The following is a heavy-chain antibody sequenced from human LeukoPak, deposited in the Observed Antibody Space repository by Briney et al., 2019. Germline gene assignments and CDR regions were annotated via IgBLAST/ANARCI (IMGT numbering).Heavy chain of an antibody. CDR2: IFWDDDK. V-gene: IGHV2-5*02. J-gene: IGHJ4*02. Sequence: SGPTLVKPTQTLTLTCTFSGFSLSTSGVGVGWMRQPPGKALEWLALIFWDDDKRYSPSLKSRLTITKDTYKNQVVLTVTNMDPVDTATYYCAHKLRNYYDASGSQFDYWGQGTLVTVSS. CDR1: GFSLSTSGVG. D-gene: IGHD3-22*01. CDR3: AHKLRNYYDASGSQFDY.